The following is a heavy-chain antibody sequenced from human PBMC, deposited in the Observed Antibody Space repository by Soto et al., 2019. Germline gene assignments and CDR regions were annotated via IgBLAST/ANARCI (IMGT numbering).Heavy chain of an antibody. J-gene: IGHJ5*02. V-gene: IGHV4-38-2*02. D-gene: IGHD6-13*01. CDR3: ARDVSSSWYPRWFDP. Sequence: SETLSLTCAVSGYSISSGYYWGWIRQPPGKGLEWIGSIYHSGSTYYNPSLRSRVTISVDTSKNQFSLKLSSVTAADTAVYYCARDVSSSWYPRWFDPWGQGTLVTVSS. CDR1: GYSISSGYY. CDR2: IYHSGST.